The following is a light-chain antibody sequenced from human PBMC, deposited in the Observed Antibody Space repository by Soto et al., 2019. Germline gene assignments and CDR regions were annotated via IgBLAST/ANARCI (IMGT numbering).Light chain of an antibody. V-gene: IGKV3-15*01. CDR3: QQYNTWLWT. CDR1: QSVNAN. J-gene: IGKJ1*01. Sequence: EVVMTQSPATLSVSPGERATLSCRASQSVNANLAWYQQKPGQAPRLLIHGASNRATGIPARFSGSGFGTDFIPSISSPRSEDFAAYSCQQYNTWLWTFGQGTKVEI. CDR2: GAS.